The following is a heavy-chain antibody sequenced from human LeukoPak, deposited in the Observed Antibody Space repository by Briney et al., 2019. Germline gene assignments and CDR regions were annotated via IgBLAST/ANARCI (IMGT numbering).Heavy chain of an antibody. Sequence: GGSLRLSCAASGFTFSSYSMNWVRQAPGKGLEWVSSITSRSSYIYYADSVKGRFTISRDNAKNSLYLQMNSLRAEDTAVYYCAGGNYCSGGSCYAVDYWGQGTLVTVSS. V-gene: IGHV3-21*01. J-gene: IGHJ4*02. CDR2: ITSRSSYI. CDR3: AGGNYCSGGSCYAVDY. CDR1: GFTFSSYS. D-gene: IGHD2-15*01.